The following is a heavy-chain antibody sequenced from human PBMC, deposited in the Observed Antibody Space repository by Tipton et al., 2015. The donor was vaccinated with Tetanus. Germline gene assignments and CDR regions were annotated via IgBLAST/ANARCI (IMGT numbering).Heavy chain of an antibody. Sequence: TLSLTCDVSGGPVSSSNWWSWVRQAPGKGLEWIGEIYYSGTTNYNPSLKSRVTISTDKSKNQVSLRLNSVTAADTAVYFCARTPDCYYGMDVWGQGTTVTVSS. CDR3: ARTPDCYYGMDV. V-gene: IGHV4-4*01. CDR1: GGPVSSSNW. CDR2: IYYSGTT. D-gene: IGHD2-21*02. J-gene: IGHJ6*02.